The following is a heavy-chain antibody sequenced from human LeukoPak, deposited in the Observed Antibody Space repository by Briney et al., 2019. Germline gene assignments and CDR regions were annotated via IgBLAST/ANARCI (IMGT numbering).Heavy chain of an antibody. CDR3: AKGTTGENDAFDI. Sequence: GGSLKLSCAASGFTFSSYAMSWVRQAPGKGLEWVSAISGSGGSTYYADSVKGRFTISRDNSKNTLYLQMNSLRAEDTAVYYCAKGTTGENDAFDIWGQGTMVTVSS. CDR1: GFTFSSYA. V-gene: IGHV3-23*01. J-gene: IGHJ3*02. D-gene: IGHD7-27*01. CDR2: ISGSGGST.